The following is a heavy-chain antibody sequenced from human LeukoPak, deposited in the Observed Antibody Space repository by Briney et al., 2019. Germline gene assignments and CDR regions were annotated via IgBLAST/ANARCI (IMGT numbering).Heavy chain of an antibody. CDR1: GFTFSTYS. CDR3: ARGHYDILTAYHY. CDR2: ISSSSSYI. Sequence: PGGSLRLSCAASGFTFSTYSMNWVRQAPGEGLEWVSSISSSSSYIYYADSVKGRFTISRDNAKNSLYLQMNSLRAEDTAVYYCARGHYDILTAYHYWGQGTLVTVSS. D-gene: IGHD3-9*01. J-gene: IGHJ4*02. V-gene: IGHV3-21*01.